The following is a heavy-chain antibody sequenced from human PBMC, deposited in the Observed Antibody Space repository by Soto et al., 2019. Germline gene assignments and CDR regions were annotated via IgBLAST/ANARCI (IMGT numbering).Heavy chain of an antibody. J-gene: IGHJ3*02. V-gene: IGHV1-18*01. Sequence: QVQLVQSGAEVKKPGASVKVSCKASGYTFTSYGISWVRQAPGQGLEWMGWISAYNGNSNYAQKLQVRVTMTTDTSTSTAYMELRSLRSADTAVYYCARSIIGYCSGGSCYAYFNIWGQGTMVTVSS. CDR1: GYTFTSYG. D-gene: IGHD2-15*01. CDR2: ISAYNGNS. CDR3: ARSIIGYCSGGSCYAYFNI.